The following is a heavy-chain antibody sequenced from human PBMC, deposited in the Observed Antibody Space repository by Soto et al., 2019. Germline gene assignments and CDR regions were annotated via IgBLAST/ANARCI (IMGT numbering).Heavy chain of an antibody. V-gene: IGHV4-30-2*01. D-gene: IGHD4-17*01. Sequence: QLQLQESGSGLVKPSQNLSLTCAVSGGSISSGGYSWSWIRQPPGKGLEWIGYIYHSGSTYYNPSLKSRVTISVDRSKNQFSLKLSSETAADTAVYYCARAHYGDYGYGMDVWGQGTTVTVSS. CDR1: GGSISSGGYS. CDR2: IYHSGST. J-gene: IGHJ6*02. CDR3: ARAHYGDYGYGMDV.